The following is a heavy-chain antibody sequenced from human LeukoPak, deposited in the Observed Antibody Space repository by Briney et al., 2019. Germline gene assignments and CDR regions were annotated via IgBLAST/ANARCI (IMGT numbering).Heavy chain of an antibody. J-gene: IGHJ4*02. CDR2: ISYDGSNK. CDR1: GFTFSSYA. D-gene: IGHD4-11*01. CDR3: AKVGLTVTTILDYFDY. V-gene: IGHV3-30*04. Sequence: PGGSLRLSCAASGFTFSSYAMHWVRQAPGKGLEWVAVISYDGSNKYSADSVKGRFTISGDNSKNTLYLQMNSLRAEDTAVYYCAKVGLTVTTILDYFDYWGQGTLVTVSS.